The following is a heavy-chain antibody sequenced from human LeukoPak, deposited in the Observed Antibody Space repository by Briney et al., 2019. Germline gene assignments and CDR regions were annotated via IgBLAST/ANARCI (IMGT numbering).Heavy chain of an antibody. CDR1: GGSISSYY. Sequence: SETLSLTCTVSGGSISSYYWGWIRQPPGKGLEWIGSIYYSGSTYYNPSLKSRVTISVDTSKNQFSLKLSSVTAADTAVYYCAREFYGDYGGRSASSDYWGQGTLVTVSS. D-gene: IGHD4-17*01. V-gene: IGHV4-39*02. J-gene: IGHJ4*02. CDR2: IYYSGST. CDR3: AREFYGDYGGRSASSDY.